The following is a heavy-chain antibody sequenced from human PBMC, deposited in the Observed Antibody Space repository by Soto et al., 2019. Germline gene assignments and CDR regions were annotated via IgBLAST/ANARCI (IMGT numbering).Heavy chain of an antibody. Sequence: GGSLRLSCAASGFTFSIYGMHWVRQAPGKGLEWVAVISYDGSNKYYAGSVKGRFTISRDNSKNTLYLQMNSLRAEDTAVYYCVKDLEMAHNWYYWGQGT. CDR2: ISYDGSNK. J-gene: IGHJ4*02. CDR3: VKDLEMAHNWYY. D-gene: IGHD1-1*01. V-gene: IGHV3-30*18. CDR1: GFTFSIYG.